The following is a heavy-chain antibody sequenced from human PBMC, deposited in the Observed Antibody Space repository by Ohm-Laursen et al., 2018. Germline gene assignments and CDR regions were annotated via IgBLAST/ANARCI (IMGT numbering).Heavy chain of an antibody. D-gene: IGHD6-13*01. CDR3: ARGDEAAEGENY. Sequence: SDTLSLTCSVSGGSISSGGYYWSWIRQHPGKGLEWIGTIYHSGSTYYNPSLKSRVTISVDTSKNQFSLKLNSVTAADTAVYYCARGDEAAEGENYWGQGTQVTVSS. V-gene: IGHV4-39*07. CDR2: IYHSGST. J-gene: IGHJ4*02. CDR1: GGSISSGGYY.